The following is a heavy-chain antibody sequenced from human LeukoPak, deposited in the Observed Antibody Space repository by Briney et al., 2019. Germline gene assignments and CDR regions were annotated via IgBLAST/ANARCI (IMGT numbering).Heavy chain of an antibody. J-gene: IGHJ4*02. CDR1: DGSISSGDYY. Sequence: SETLSLTCTVSDGSISSGDYYWRWIRQPPGKGLEWIGYIYYSGSTYYNPSLKSRVTISVDTSKNQFSLKLSSVTAADTAVYYCARGGPAAPQWGQGTLVTVSS. V-gene: IGHV4-30-4*01. D-gene: IGHD2-2*01. CDR3: ARGGPAAPQ. CDR2: IYYSGST.